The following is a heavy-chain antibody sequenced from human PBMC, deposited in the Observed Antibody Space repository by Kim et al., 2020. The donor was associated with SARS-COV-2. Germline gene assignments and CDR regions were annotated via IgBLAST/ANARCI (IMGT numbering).Heavy chain of an antibody. J-gene: IGHJ6*02. Sequence: GGSLRLSCAASGFTFSSYAMSWVRQAPGKGLEWVSAISGSGGSTYYADSVKGRFTISRDNSKNTLYLQMNSLRAEDTAVYYCAKARAGGGANYYGSGSYYKIPYYYYGMDVWGQGTTVTVSS. D-gene: IGHD3-10*01. CDR2: ISGSGGST. CDR3: AKARAGGGANYYGSGSYYKIPYYYYGMDV. V-gene: IGHV3-23*01. CDR1: GFTFSSYA.